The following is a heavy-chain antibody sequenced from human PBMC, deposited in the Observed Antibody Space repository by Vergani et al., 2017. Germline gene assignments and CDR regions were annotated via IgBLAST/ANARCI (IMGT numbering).Heavy chain of an antibody. J-gene: IGHJ5*01. CDR2: LIYSGNT. CDR1: CAPIDRSKNY. Sequence: PLQESGPGLVKPSETLSLPCRVSCAPIDRSKNYLGWSRQPPGTGLDWIGSLIYSGNTNYDPSLKSRVTITIDTSKKQFSLKLNSVTAADTAVYYCARRTYYDFRFDFWGQGILVTVSS. CDR3: ARRTYYDFRFDF. D-gene: IGHD3-3*01. V-gene: IGHV4-39*01.